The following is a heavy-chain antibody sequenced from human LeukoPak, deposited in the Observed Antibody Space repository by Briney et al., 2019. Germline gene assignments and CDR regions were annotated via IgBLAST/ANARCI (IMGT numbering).Heavy chain of an antibody. CDR1: VGSFSGYY. V-gene: IGHV4-34*01. CDR3: ARATNDCSSTSCSLYYFDY. CDR2: INHSGST. D-gene: IGHD2-2*01. Sequence: SDTLSLMCAVYVGSFSGYYWSWIRQPPGKGLEWSGEINHSGSTNYNPSLKSRVTISVDTSKNQFSLKLSSVTAADTAVYYCARATNDCSSTSCSLYYFDYWGQGTLVTVSS. J-gene: IGHJ4*02.